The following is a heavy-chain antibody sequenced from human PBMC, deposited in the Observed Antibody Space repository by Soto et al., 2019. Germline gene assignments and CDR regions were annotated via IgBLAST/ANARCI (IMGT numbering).Heavy chain of an antibody. Sequence: SETLSLTCTVSGGSISSSSYYWGWIRQPPGKGLEWIGSIYYSGSTYYNPSLKSRVTISVDTSKNQFSLKLSSVTAADTAVYYCARHAGLGYYDSSGYRDYYYGMDVWGQGTTVTVSS. CDR2: IYYSGST. J-gene: IGHJ6*02. V-gene: IGHV4-39*01. D-gene: IGHD3-22*01. CDR1: GGSISSSSYY. CDR3: ARHAGLGYYDSSGYRDYYYGMDV.